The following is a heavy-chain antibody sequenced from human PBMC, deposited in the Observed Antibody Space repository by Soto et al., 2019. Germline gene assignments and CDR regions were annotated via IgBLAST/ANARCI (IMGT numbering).Heavy chain of an antibody. J-gene: IGHJ4*02. Sequence: QVQLVQSGAEVREPGASVKVSCKTSGYTFSRYGITWVRQAPGQGLEWRGWINGNTGHTIYAMNLEDRLTISTDTSPGTAYMELRSLKSDDTAVYYCARERKWEPLPYWGQRTLVTVSS. CDR1: GYTFSRYG. V-gene: IGHV1-18*01. CDR2: INGNTGHT. D-gene: IGHD1-26*01. CDR3: ARERKWEPLPY.